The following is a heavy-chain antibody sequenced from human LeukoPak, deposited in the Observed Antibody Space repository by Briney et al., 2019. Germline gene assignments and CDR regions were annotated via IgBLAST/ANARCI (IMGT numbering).Heavy chain of an antibody. CDR1: GGSISIYY. V-gene: IGHV4-4*07. J-gene: IGHJ2*01. CDR2: ISTSGST. CDR3: ARVTTEFVWYFDL. D-gene: IGHD4-17*01. Sequence: SETLSLTCTVSGGSISIYYWSWIRHPAGKGLEWIGRISTSGSTNYNPSLTSRVTMSVDTSKNKFSLKLSSVTAADTAVYYCARVTTEFVWYFDLWGRGTLVTVSS.